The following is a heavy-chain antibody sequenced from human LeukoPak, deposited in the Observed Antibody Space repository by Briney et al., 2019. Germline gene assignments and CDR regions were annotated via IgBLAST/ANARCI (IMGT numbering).Heavy chain of an antibody. CDR1: GGSISSGGYY. J-gene: IGHJ4*02. CDR3: ARALYYDFWSGPYYFDY. Sequence: SQTLSLTCTVSGGSISSGGYYWSWIRQHPGKGLEWIGYIYYSGSTYYNPSLKSRVTISVDTSKNQFSLKLSSVTAADTAVYYCARALYYDFWSGPYYFDYWGRGTLVTVSS. V-gene: IGHV4-31*03. D-gene: IGHD3-3*01. CDR2: IYYSGST.